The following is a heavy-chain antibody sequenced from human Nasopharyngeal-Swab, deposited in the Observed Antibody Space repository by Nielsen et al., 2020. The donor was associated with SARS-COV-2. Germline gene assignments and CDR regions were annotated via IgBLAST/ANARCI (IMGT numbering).Heavy chain of an antibody. CDR2: FNTANGDT. V-gene: IGHV1-3*04. Sequence: WGLQAPEQGLDGMGWFNTANGDTRYSQKFPDRVTISTDTSAISTDTSATTAYMELSSMGSEDTAVYFCARDEDVWGQGTTVTVSS. J-gene: IGHJ6*02. CDR3: ARDEDV.